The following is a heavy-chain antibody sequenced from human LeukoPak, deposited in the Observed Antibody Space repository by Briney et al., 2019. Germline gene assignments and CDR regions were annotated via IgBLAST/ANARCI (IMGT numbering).Heavy chain of an antibody. V-gene: IGHV4-59*01. CDR1: GGSISSYY. D-gene: IGHD3-16*02. CDR2: IYYSGST. CDR3: AKHRPANRGELSSYNYFDY. J-gene: IGHJ4*02. Sequence: PSETLSLTCTVSGGSISSYYWSWIRQPPGKGLEWIGYIYYSGSTNYNPSLKSRVTISVDTSKNQFSLKLSSVTAADTAVYYCAKHRPANRGELSSYNYFDYWGQGTLVTVSS.